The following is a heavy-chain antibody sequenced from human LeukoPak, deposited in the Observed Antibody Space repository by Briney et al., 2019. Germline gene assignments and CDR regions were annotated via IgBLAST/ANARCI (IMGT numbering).Heavy chain of an antibody. CDR3: ARPDTAMARRRILGNFDY. V-gene: IGHV3-21*01. CDR2: ISSSSSYI. CDR1: GFTFSSYS. J-gene: IGHJ4*02. D-gene: IGHD5-18*01. Sequence: GGSLRLSCAASGFTFSSYSMDWVRQAPGKGLEWVSSISSSSSYIYYADSVKGRFTISRDNAKNSLYLQMNSLRAEDTAVYYCARPDTAMARRRILGNFDYWGQGTLVTVSS.